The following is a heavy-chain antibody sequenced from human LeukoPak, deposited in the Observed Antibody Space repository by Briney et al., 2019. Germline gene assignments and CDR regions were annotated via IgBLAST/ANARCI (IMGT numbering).Heavy chain of an antibody. Sequence: GESLKISCKGSGYIFTSYWIGWVRQMPGKGLEWMGIIYPGDSDTRYSPSFQGQVTISADKSISTAYLQWSSLKASDIAMYYCARHRSRYCSSTSCYGPYYFDYWGQGTLVTVSS. CDR3: ARHRSRYCSSTSCYGPYYFDY. D-gene: IGHD2-2*01. CDR2: IYPGDSDT. J-gene: IGHJ4*02. CDR1: GYIFTSYW. V-gene: IGHV5-51*01.